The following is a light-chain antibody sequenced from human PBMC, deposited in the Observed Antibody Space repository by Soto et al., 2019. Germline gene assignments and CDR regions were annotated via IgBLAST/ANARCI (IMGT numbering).Light chain of an antibody. CDR3: QNFDSAPQT. CDR2: GAF. Sequence: EIVLTQSPGTLSLSPVERATLSCRASQSVSSSYLAWYQQKPGQAPSLLIYGAFTRATGIPARFSGTGSGTEFTLTISSLQPEDVATYYCQNFDSAPQTFGQGTKVDIK. V-gene: IGKV3-20*01. CDR1: QSVSSSY. J-gene: IGKJ1*01.